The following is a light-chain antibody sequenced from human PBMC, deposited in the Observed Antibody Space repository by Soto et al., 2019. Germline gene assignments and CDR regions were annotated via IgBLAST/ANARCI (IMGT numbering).Light chain of an antibody. J-gene: IGLJ3*02. CDR3: SSYTSSSTLL. CDR2: EVT. Sequence: QSVLTQPASVSGSPGQSITISCTGTSSDVGGYNYVSWYQQHPGKGPKLMIYEVTNRPSGVSNRFSGSKSGNTASLTISGLQADDETDYYCSSYTSSSTLLFGGGTKVTVL. V-gene: IGLV2-14*01. CDR1: SSDVGGYNY.